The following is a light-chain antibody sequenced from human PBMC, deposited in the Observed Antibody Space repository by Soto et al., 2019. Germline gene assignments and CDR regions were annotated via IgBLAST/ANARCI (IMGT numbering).Light chain of an antibody. Sequence: QSVLTQPPSVSGSPGQSVTISCTGTSSDVGSYNRVSWYQQPPGTAPKLMIYEVSNRPSGVPDRFSGSKSGNTASLTISGLQAEDEADYFCSSYSISTAYLFGTGTKVTVL. CDR2: EVS. CDR1: SSDVGSYNR. J-gene: IGLJ1*01. V-gene: IGLV2-18*02. CDR3: SSYSISTAYL.